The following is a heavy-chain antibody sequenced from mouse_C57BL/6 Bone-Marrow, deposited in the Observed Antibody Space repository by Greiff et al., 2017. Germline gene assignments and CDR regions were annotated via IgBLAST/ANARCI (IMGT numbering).Heavy chain of an antibody. CDR3: VRRLRRDYAMDY. J-gene: IGHJ4*01. Sequence: VQLQQSGAELARPGASVKLSCKASGYTFTSYGISWVKQRTGQGLEWIGEIYPRSGNTYYNEKFKGKATLTADNSSSAPYMELLSLTSEDPAVYFCVRRLRRDYAMDYWGQGTSVTVSS. CDR2: IYPRSGNT. V-gene: IGHV1-81*01. CDR1: GYTFTSYG. D-gene: IGHD2-4*01.